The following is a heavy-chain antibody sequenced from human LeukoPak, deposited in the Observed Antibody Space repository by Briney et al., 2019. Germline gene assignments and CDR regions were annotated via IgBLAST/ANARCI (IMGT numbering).Heavy chain of an antibody. CDR2: ISSSSSYI. D-gene: IGHD3-10*01. CDR1: GFSFSIYS. J-gene: IGHJ4*02. V-gene: IGHV3-21*01. Sequence: GGSLRLSCAASGFSFSIYSMNWVRQAPGKGLEWVSSISSSSSYIYYTDSVKGRFTISRDNAKNSLYLQMESLRAEDTAVYYCARAYYGSGTSHFDSWGQGTLVTVSS. CDR3: ARAYYGSGTSHFDS.